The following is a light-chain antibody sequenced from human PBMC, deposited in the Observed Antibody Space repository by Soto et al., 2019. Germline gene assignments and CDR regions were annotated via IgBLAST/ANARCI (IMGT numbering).Light chain of an antibody. Sequence: QPVLTQPPSASGTPGQRVTISCSGSSSNIGNNHVYWYQQLAGTAPKLLMSETNQRPSGVPNRFTASKYGSSASLAISGLRSEDEAADYCAAWDGGLSRPLFGGGTKLTVL. CDR3: AAWDGGLSRPL. CDR1: SSNIGNNH. CDR2: ETN. J-gene: IGLJ3*02. V-gene: IGLV1-47*01.